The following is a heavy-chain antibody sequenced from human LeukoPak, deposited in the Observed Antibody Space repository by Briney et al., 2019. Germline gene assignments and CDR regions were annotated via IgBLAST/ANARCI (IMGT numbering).Heavy chain of an antibody. CDR1: GGTFSSYA. Sequence: GASVKVSCKASGGTFSSYAISWVRQAPGQGLEWMGRIIPIFGTANYAQKFQGRVTITTDESTSTAYMELSSLRSEDTAVYYCASEVHRYCSGGSCYFNDWGQGTLVTVSS. CDR2: IIPIFGTA. V-gene: IGHV1-69*05. D-gene: IGHD2-15*01. J-gene: IGHJ4*02. CDR3: ASEVHRYCSGGSCYFND.